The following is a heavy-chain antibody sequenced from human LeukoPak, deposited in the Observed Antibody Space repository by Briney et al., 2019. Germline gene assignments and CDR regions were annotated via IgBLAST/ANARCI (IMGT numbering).Heavy chain of an antibody. D-gene: IGHD6-6*01. CDR1: GYTFTDYF. CDR2: INPNSGGT. J-gene: IGHJ4*02. CDR3: AFFEYSSSSSHY. Sequence: ASVKVSCKASGYTFTDYFMNWVRQAPGQGLEWMGWINPNSGGTKYAQKFQGRVTMTRGTSISTAYMELSRLRSDDTAVYYCAFFEYSSSSSHYWGQGTLVTVSS. V-gene: IGHV1-2*02.